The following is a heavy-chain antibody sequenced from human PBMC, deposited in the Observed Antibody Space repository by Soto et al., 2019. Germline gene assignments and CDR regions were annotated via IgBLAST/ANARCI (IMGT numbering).Heavy chain of an antibody. CDR1: GFTVSSNY. J-gene: IGHJ4*02. CDR3: ARSRITNGSGMADRSPYYFDY. V-gene: IGHV3-66*01. CDR2: IYSGGST. D-gene: IGHD3-10*01. Sequence: GGSLRLSCAASGFTVSSNYMSWVRQAPGKGLEWVSVIYSGGSTYYADSVKGRFTISRDNSKNTLYLQMNSLGAEDTAVYYCARSRITNGSGMADRSPYYFDYWGQGTLVTVSS.